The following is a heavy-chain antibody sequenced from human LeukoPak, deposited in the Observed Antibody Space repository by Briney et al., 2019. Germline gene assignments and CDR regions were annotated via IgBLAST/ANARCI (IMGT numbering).Heavy chain of an antibody. CDR2: ISSNGGST. CDR3: AREDSSSWCLDY. Sequence: GGSLRLSCAASGFTFSSYAMHWVRQAPGKGLEYVSAISSNGGSTYYANSVKGRFTISRDNSKNTLYLQMGSLRAEDMAVYYCAREDSSSWCLDYWGQGTLVTVSS. D-gene: IGHD6-13*01. J-gene: IGHJ4*02. CDR1: GFTFSSYA. V-gene: IGHV3-64*01.